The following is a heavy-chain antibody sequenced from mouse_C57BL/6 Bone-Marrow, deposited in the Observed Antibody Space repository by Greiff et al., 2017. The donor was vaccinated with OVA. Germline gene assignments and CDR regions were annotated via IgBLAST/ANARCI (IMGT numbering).Heavy chain of an antibody. CDR1: GFTFSSYG. J-gene: IGHJ4*01. CDR3: ARWYSSYAMDY. V-gene: IGHV5-6*01. Sequence: VQLVESGGDLVKPGGSLKLSCAASGFTFSSYGMSWVRQTPDKRLEWVATISSGGSYTYYPDSVKGRFTISRDNAKNTLYLQMSSLKSEDTAMYYCARWYSSYAMDYWGQGTSVTVSS. D-gene: IGHD2-12*01. CDR2: ISSGGSYT.